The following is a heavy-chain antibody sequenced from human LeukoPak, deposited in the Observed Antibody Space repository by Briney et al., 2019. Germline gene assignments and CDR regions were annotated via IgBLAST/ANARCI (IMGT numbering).Heavy chain of an antibody. CDR2: ISSRGRTI. V-gene: IGHV3-48*03. Sequence: GGSLRLSCAASGFTFSSCEMNWVRQAPGKGLEWVSYISSRGRTIYYADSVKGRFTISRDNAKNSLYLQMNSLRAEDTAVYYCARDLEEYCSGGSCSLFDYWGQGTLVTVSS. D-gene: IGHD2-15*01. CDR1: GFTFSSCE. CDR3: ARDLEEYCSGGSCSLFDY. J-gene: IGHJ4*02.